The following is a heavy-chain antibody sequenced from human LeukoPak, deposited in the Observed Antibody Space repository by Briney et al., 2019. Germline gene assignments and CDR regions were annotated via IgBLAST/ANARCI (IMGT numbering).Heavy chain of an antibody. CDR3: ASSDNLDF. V-gene: IGHV3-74*01. Sequence: GGSLRLSCAASGFTFSSYWLNWVRQAPGKGLVWVSRISSDGSSTNYADSVKGRFTISRDNAKDTLHLQMNSLRAEDTAVYYCASSDNLDFWGQGTLVTVSS. CDR2: ISSDGSST. D-gene: IGHD1-1*01. CDR1: GFTFSSYW. J-gene: IGHJ4*02.